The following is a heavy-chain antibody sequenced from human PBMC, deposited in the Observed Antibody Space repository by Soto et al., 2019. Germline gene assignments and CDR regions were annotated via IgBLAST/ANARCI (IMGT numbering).Heavy chain of an antibody. Sequence: GGSLRLSCAASGFTFSSYAMSWVRQAPGKGLECVSAISGSGGSTYYADSVKGRFTISRDNSKNTLYLQMNSLRAEDTDVYYCAKGKGVVVPAATFDYWGQGTLVTVYS. J-gene: IGHJ4*02. CDR2: ISGSGGST. V-gene: IGHV3-23*01. D-gene: IGHD2-2*01. CDR1: GFTFSSYA. CDR3: AKGKGVVVPAATFDY.